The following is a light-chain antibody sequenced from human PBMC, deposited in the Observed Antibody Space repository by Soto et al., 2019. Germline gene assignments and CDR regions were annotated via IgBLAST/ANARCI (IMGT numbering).Light chain of an antibody. V-gene: IGLV2-14*01. CDR1: SSDVGGYNY. Sequence: QSVLTQPASVSGSPGQSITISCTGTSSDVGGYNYVSWYQQHPGKAPKLMIYDVTNRPSGVSNRFSGSKSGNTASLTISGLQAEDEADYYCSSYTSSSTPFVFGGWTKLTVL. J-gene: IGLJ3*02. CDR2: DVT. CDR3: SSYTSSSTPFV.